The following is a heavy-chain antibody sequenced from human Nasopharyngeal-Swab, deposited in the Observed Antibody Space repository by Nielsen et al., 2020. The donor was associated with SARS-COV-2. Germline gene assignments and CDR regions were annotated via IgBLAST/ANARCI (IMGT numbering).Heavy chain of an antibody. CDR2: IYYSGST. D-gene: IGHD3-10*01. Sequence: PGKGLEWIGSIYYSGSTYYNPSLKRRVTISVDTSKNQFSLKLSSVTAADTAVYYCATRDYYGSGTMGIPFDYWGQGTLVTVSS. J-gene: IGHJ4*02. CDR3: ATRDYYGSGTMGIPFDY. V-gene: IGHV4-39*01.